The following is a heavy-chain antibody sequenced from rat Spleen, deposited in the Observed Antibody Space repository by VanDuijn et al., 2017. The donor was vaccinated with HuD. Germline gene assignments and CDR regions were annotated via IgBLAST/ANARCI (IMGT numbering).Heavy chain of an antibody. Sequence: EVQLVESGGGLVQPGRSLKLSCAASGFTFSSYGMAWVRQTPGKGLEWVASITNTGGSTYYRDSGKGRFTISRDNAKSSLYLQMDSLRSADTATYYCTRHDYPGVTTNWLAYWGQGTLVTVSS. V-gene: IGHV5-29*01. J-gene: IGHJ3*01. CDR1: GFTFSSYG. CDR2: ITNTGGST. D-gene: IGHD1-4*01. CDR3: TRHDYPGVTTNWLAY.